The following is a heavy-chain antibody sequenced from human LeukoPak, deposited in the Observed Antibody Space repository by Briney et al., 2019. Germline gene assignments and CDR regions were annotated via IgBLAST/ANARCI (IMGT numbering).Heavy chain of an antibody. Sequence: GGSLRLSCEASGFTFSGHSMNWVRQAPGKGLEWVSSISSSSAYIYYADSGKGRFTISRDNAKSSLYLQMNYLSGEDTAVYYCARDKSCSDGVCYLDTEGGGQGTLVTVSS. CDR3: ARDKSCSDGVCYLDTEG. D-gene: IGHD2-8*01. V-gene: IGHV3-21*01. J-gene: IGHJ4*02. CDR1: GFTFSGHS. CDR2: ISSSSAYI.